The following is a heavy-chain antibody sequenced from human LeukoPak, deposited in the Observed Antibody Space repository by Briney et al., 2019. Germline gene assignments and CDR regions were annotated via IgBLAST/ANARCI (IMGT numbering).Heavy chain of an antibody. CDR1: GGTFSSYA. CDR2: IIPIFGTA. D-gene: IGHD3-9*01. J-gene: IGHJ5*02. V-gene: IGHV1-69*05. CDR3: ARVMENDILTGYSSWFDP. Sequence: SVKVSCTASGGTFSSYAIGWVRQAPGQGLEWMGGIIPIFGTANYAQKFQGRVTITTDESTSTAYMELSSLRSEDTAVYYCARVMENDILTGYSSWFDPWGQGTLVTVSS.